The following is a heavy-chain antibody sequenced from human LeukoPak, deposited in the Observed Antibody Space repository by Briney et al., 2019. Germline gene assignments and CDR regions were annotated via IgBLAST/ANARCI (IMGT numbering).Heavy chain of an antibody. V-gene: IGHV4-61*02. CDR3: ARGYYYRS. D-gene: IGHD3-10*01. CDR1: GGSVSSDNSY. Sequence: SETLSLTCTVSGGSVSSDNSYWNWIRQPAGKGLEWIGRIYADGDSTYNPSLKSRVTISVDTSKNQFSLRLTSMTAADTAVYYCARGYYYRSWGQGTLATVSS. J-gene: IGHJ4*02. CDR2: IYADGDS.